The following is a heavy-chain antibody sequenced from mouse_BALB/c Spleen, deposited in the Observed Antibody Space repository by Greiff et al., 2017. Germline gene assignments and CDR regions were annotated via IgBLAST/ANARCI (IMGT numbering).Heavy chain of an antibody. CDR1: GFTFSSYT. CDR3: TGGNFLDY. D-gene: IGHD2-1*01. V-gene: IGHV5-6-4*01. CDR2: ISSGGSYT. Sequence: DVMLVESGGGLVKPGGSLKLSCAASGFTFSSYTMSWVRQTPEKRLEWVATISSGGSYTYYPDSVKGRFTISRDNAKNTLYLQMSSLKSEDTAMYYCTGGNFLDYWGQGTTLTVSS. J-gene: IGHJ2*01.